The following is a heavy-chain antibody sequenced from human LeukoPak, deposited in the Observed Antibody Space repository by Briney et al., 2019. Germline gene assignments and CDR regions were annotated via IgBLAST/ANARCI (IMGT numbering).Heavy chain of an antibody. D-gene: IGHD3-3*01. Sequence: GGSLRLSCAASGFTFSSYGMHWVRQAPGKGLEWVAVISYDGSNKYYADSVKGRFTISGDNSKNTLYLQMNSLRAEDTAVYYCAKAPPRVVIISLLDYWGQGTLVTVSS. CDR3: AKAPPRVVIISLLDY. CDR2: ISYDGSNK. CDR1: GFTFSSYG. J-gene: IGHJ4*02. V-gene: IGHV3-30*18.